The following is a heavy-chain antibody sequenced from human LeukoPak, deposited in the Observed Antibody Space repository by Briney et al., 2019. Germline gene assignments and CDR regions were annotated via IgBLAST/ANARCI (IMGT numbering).Heavy chain of an antibody. CDR3: ARTQGLRFLAAYQPYYFDY. Sequence: ASVKVSCKASGGTFSSYAISWVRQAPGQGLEWMGGIIPIFGTANYAQKFQGRVTITADESTSTAYMELSSLRSEDTAVYYCARTQGLRFLAAYQPYYFDYWGQGTLVTVSS. V-gene: IGHV1-69*13. CDR2: IIPIFGTA. J-gene: IGHJ4*02. CDR1: GGTFSSYA. D-gene: IGHD3-3*01.